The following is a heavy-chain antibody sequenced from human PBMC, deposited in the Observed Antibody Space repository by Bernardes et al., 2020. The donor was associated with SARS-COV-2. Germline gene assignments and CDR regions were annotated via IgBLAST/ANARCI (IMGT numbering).Heavy chain of an antibody. V-gene: IGHV3-7*01. CDR3: ARDSGNFYVDY. J-gene: IGHJ4*02. Sequence: GGSLSLSCTASGFTFRDFWMVWVRQAPGKGLEWVANIKPDGGATTYVDSVKGRLTISRDNAQNSLYLQINGLRDEDTAVYYCARDSGNFYVDYCGQGALVTVSS. D-gene: IGHD1-26*01. CDR2: IKPDGGAT. CDR1: GFTFRDFW.